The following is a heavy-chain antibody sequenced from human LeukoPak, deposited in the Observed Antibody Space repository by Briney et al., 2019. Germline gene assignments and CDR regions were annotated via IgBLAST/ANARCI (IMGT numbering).Heavy chain of an antibody. CDR1: GYTFTGYY. CDR3: ARDNTMVRGVHDY. CDR2: INPNSGGT. V-gene: IGHV1-2*02. J-gene: IGHJ4*02. Sequence: ASVTVSCKASGYTFTGYYMHWVRQAPGQGLEWMGWINPNSGGTNYAQKFRGRVTMTRDTSISTAYMELSRLRSDDTAVYYCARDNTMVRGVHDYWGQGTLVTVSS. D-gene: IGHD3-10*01.